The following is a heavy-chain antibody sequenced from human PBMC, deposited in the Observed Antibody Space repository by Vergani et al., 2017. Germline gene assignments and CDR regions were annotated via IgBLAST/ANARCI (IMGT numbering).Heavy chain of an antibody. CDR1: GFTFSSYS. CDR3: ARVPWGIAAAGTVGDALDI. V-gene: IGHV3-21*01. CDR2: ISSSSSYI. Sequence: EVQLVESGGGLVKPGGSLRLSCAASGFTFSSYSMNWVRQAPGKGLEWVSSISSSSSYIYYADSVKGRFTIYRDNAKNSLYLQMNSLRAEDTAVYYCARVPWGIAAAGTVGDALDIWGQGTMVTVSS. J-gene: IGHJ3*02. D-gene: IGHD6-13*01.